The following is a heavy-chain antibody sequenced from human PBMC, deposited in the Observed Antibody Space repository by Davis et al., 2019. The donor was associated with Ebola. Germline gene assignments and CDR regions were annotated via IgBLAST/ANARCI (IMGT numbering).Heavy chain of an antibody. J-gene: IGHJ4*02. CDR1: GYTFTSYG. D-gene: IGHD6-19*01. V-gene: IGHV1-18*01. Sequence: ASVTVSCKASGYTFTSYGISWVRQAPRQGLEWMGWISAYNGNTNYAQKLQGRVTMTTDTSTSTAYMELRSLRSDDTAVYYCASLRSGWYFGYWGQGTLVTVSS. CDR2: ISAYNGNT. CDR3: ASLRSGWYFGY.